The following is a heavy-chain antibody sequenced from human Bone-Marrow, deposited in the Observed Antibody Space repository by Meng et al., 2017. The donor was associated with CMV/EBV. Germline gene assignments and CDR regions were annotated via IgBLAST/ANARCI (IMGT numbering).Heavy chain of an antibody. Sequence: SETLSLTCTVSGGSISSSSYYWGWIRQPPGKGLEWIGSIYYSGSTYYNPSLKSRVTISVDTSKNQFSLKLSSVTAADTAVYYCARGSLYSSSWWAPFDYWGQGTLVTVSS. CDR1: GGSISSSSYY. CDR3: ARGSLYSSSWWAPFDY. CDR2: IYYSGST. V-gene: IGHV4-39*01. J-gene: IGHJ4*02. D-gene: IGHD6-13*01.